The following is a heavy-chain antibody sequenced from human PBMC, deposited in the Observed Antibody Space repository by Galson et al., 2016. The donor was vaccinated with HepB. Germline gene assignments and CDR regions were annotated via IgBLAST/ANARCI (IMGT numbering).Heavy chain of an antibody. CDR3: VRGFLSNSFDY. Sequence: SLRLSCAPSGFNLRAYSMDWVRQTPGKGLEWVSFIGPGGSPIYYSDSVKGRFAISNDYAKNSLYLQMNSLRVGDTAIYYCVRGFLSNSFDYWGQGALVTVSS. D-gene: IGHD4-23*01. CDR1: GFNLRAYS. CDR2: IGPGGSPI. V-gene: IGHV3-21*06. J-gene: IGHJ4*02.